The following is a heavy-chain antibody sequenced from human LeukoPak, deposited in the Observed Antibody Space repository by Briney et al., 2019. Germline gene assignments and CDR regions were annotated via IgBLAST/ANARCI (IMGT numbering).Heavy chain of an antibody. CDR3: ARRGGSPLGAFDI. CDR1: GGSFSGYY. Sequence: SETLSLTCAVYGGSFSGYYWSWIRQPPGKGLEWIGEINHSGSTNYNPSLKSRVTISVDTSKNQFSLKLSSVTAADTAVYYCARRGGSPLGAFDIWGQGTMVTVSS. CDR2: INHSGST. J-gene: IGHJ3*02. V-gene: IGHV4-34*01. D-gene: IGHD1-26*01.